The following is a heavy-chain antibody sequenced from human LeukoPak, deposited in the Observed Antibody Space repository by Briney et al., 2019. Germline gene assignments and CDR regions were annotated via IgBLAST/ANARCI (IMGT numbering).Heavy chain of an antibody. D-gene: IGHD5-12*01. Sequence: ATVKLSCKVSGYTFTSYDINWVRQATGQGLEWMGWMYPNRGNTGYAQTFQGRVTITRNTSTSTAYMELSRLRSEDAAVDYYARGRYSGDEFASWGQGTLVTVSS. V-gene: IGHV1-8*01. CDR2: MYPNRGNT. J-gene: IGHJ4*02. CDR1: GYTFTSYD. CDR3: ARGRYSGDEFAS.